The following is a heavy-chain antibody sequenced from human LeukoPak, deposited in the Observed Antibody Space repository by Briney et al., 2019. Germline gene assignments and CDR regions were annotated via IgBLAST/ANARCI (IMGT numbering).Heavy chain of an antibody. V-gene: IGHV4-61*02. CDR1: GGSISSGSYY. CDR2: IYTSGST. CDR3: AREVASSGWYGPRYDAFDI. J-gene: IGHJ3*02. Sequence: SETLSLTCTVSGGSISSGSYYWSWIRQPAGKGLEWIGRIYTSGSTNYNPSLKSRVTISADTSKNQFSLKLSSVTAADTAVYYCAREVASSGWYGPRYDAFDIWGQGTMVTVSS. D-gene: IGHD6-19*01.